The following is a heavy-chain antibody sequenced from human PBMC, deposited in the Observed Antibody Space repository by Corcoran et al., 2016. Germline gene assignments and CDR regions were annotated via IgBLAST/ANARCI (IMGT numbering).Heavy chain of an antibody. CDR1: GGSISSSSYY. D-gene: IGHD6-19*01. Sequence: QLQLQESGPGLVKPSETLSLTCTVSGGSISSSSYYWGWIRQPPGKGLEWIGSIYSSGSTYYNPSLKSRVTISVDTSKNQFSLKLSSVTAADAAVYYGARGRGSGWVPRWCDPWGQGTLVTVSS. J-gene: IGHJ5*02. CDR2: IYSSGST. CDR3: ARGRGSGWVPRWCDP. V-gene: IGHV4-39*07.